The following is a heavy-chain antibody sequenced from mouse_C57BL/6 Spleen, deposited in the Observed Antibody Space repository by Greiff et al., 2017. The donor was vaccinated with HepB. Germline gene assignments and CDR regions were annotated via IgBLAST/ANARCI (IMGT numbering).Heavy chain of an antibody. CDR1: GYAFSSSW. J-gene: IGHJ2*01. V-gene: IGHV1-82*01. CDR3: ARRGIYYDYDGEFDY. Sequence: QVQLQQSGPELVKPGASVKISCKASGYAFSSSWMNWVKQRPGKGLEWIGRIYPGDGDTNYNGKFKGKATLTADKSSSTAYMQLSSLTSEDSAVYFCARRGIYYDYDGEFDYWGQGTTLTVSS. CDR2: IYPGDGDT. D-gene: IGHD2-4*01.